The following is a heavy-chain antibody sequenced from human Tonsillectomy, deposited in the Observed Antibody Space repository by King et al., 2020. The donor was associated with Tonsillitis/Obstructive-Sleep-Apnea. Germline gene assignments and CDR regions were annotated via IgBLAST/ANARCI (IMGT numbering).Heavy chain of an antibody. Sequence: VQLVESGGGLVKPGGSLRLSCAASGFTFSSYGMNWVRQAPGKGLEWVSSISRSSSYIYYADSVKGRFTISRDNAKNSLYLQMNSLRAEDTAVYYCARVINWWVLDYWGQGTLVTVSS. D-gene: IGHD2-15*01. CDR3: ARVINWWVLDY. CDR1: GFTFSSYG. V-gene: IGHV3-21*01. J-gene: IGHJ4*02. CDR2: ISRSSSYI.